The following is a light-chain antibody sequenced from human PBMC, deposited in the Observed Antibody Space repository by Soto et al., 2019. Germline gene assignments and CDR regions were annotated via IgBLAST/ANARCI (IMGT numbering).Light chain of an antibody. J-gene: IGKJ1*01. CDR1: QIISTW. Sequence: DIQMTQSPSTLSASVGDRVTITCRSSQIISTWMAWYQQKPGKAPKLLVYDASTLQSGVASRFSGSGSGTEFTLIISGLQPDDSATYYCQQYTNTNNPWMFGQGTKVDIK. CDR3: QQYTNTNNPWM. CDR2: DAS. V-gene: IGKV1-5*01.